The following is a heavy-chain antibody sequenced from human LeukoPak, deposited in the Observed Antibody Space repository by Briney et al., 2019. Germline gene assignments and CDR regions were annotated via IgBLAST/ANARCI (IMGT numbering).Heavy chain of an antibody. Sequence: GGSLRLSCAASGLTISSYSMNWVRQAPGEGLQRVSYISSSSSTIYYADSVKGRFTISRDNAKNSLYLQMNSLRAEDTAVYYCARALWFGETFPAYWGQGTLVTVSS. J-gene: IGHJ4*02. D-gene: IGHD3-10*01. CDR3: ARALWFGETFPAY. CDR2: ISSSSSTI. CDR1: GLTISSYS. V-gene: IGHV3-48*01.